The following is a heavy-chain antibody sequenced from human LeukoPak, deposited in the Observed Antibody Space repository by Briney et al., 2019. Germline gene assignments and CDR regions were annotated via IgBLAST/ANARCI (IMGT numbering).Heavy chain of an antibody. CDR1: GFTFSTYS. V-gene: IGHV3-21*01. D-gene: IGHD2-2*02. Sequence: GGSLRLSCAASGFTFSTYSMNWVRQAPEKGLEWVSSISSSSTYIYYADSVKGRFTISRDNAKNSLYLQMNSLRAEDTAVYYCARGGLPAAITDYWGQGTLVTVSS. CDR2: ISSSSTYI. CDR3: ARGGLPAAITDY. J-gene: IGHJ4*02.